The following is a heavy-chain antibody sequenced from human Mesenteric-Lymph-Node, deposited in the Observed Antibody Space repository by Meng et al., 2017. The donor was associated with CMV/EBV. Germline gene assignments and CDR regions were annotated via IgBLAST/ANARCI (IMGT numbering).Heavy chain of an antibody. Sequence: ASVKVSCKASGYTFTDYYMHWVRQAPGQGLEWMGWISAYNGNTNYAQKLQGRVTITRDTSASTAYMELSSLRSEDTAVYYCASNPYCSSTSCFGFHQPYYYYGMDVWGQGTTVTVSS. CDR3: ASNPYCSSTSCFGFHQPYYYYGMDV. CDR1: GYTFTDYY. J-gene: IGHJ6*02. CDR2: ISAYNGNT. D-gene: IGHD2-2*01. V-gene: IGHV1/OR15-3*02.